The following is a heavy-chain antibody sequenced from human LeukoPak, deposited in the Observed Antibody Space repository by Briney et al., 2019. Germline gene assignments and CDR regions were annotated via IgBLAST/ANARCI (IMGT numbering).Heavy chain of an antibody. D-gene: IGHD4-17*01. V-gene: IGHV3-30-3*01. CDR3: AREDYGPFDY. Sequence: GGSLRLSCAASGFTFSSYVMHWVRQAPGKGLEWVAVISYDGSNKYYADSVKGRFTISRDNAKNSLYLQMNSLRAEDTAVYYCAREDYGPFDYWGQGTLVTVSS. CDR2: ISYDGSNK. J-gene: IGHJ4*02. CDR1: GFTFSSYV.